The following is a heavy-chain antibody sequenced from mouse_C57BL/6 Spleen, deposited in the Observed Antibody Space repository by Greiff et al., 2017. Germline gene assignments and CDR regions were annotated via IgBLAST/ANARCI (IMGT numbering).Heavy chain of an antibody. D-gene: IGHD1-1*01. V-gene: IGHV1-69*01. Sequence: VQLQQPGAELVMPGASVKLSCKASGYTFTSYWMHWVKQRPGQGLEWIGEIDPSDSYTNYNQKFKGKSTLTVDKSSSTAYMQLSSLTSEDSAVYYCARRATTVVATGYFDVWGTGTTVTVSS. CDR3: ARRATTVVATGYFDV. CDR2: IDPSDSYT. CDR1: GYTFTSYW. J-gene: IGHJ1*03.